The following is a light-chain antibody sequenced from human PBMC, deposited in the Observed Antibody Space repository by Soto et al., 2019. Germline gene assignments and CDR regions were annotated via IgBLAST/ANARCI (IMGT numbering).Light chain of an antibody. Sequence: QSVLTQPPSVSAAPGQKVTISCSGSSSNIGNNYVSWYQQLPGTAPKLLIYENNKRPSGIPDRFSGSKSSTSATLGITGLQTGDEADYYCGTWDSSLSAEVFGGGTKLTVL. CDR1: SSNIGNNY. CDR2: ENN. CDR3: GTWDSSLSAEV. J-gene: IGLJ3*02. V-gene: IGLV1-51*02.